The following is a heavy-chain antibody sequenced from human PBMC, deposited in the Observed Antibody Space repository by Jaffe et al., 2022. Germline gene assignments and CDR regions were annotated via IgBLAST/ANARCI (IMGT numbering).Heavy chain of an antibody. Sequence: EVQLVESGGGLVQPGGSLRLSCAASGFTFSSYSMNWVRQAPGKGLEWVSYISSSSSTIYYADSVKGRFTISRDNAKNSLYLQMNSLRAEDTAVYYCARVRYSSGWYRNYFDYWGQGTLVTVSS. CDR2: ISSSSSTI. D-gene: IGHD6-19*01. CDR3: ARVRYSSGWYRNYFDY. J-gene: IGHJ4*02. V-gene: IGHV3-48*01. CDR1: GFTFSSYS.